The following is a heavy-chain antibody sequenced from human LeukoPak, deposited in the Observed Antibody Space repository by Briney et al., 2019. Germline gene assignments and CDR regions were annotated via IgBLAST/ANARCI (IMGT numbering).Heavy chain of an antibody. CDR3: ARDSDGRPRFYGDYLSWFDP. CDR2: INPNSGGT. V-gene: IGHV1-2*02. Sequence: ASVKVSCKASGYTFTGYYMHWVRQAPGQGLEWMGWINPNSGGTNYAQKFQGRVTMTRDTSISTAYMELSRLRSDATAVYYCARDSDGRPRFYGDYLSWFDPWGQGTLVTVSS. CDR1: GYTFTGYY. J-gene: IGHJ5*02. D-gene: IGHD4-17*01.